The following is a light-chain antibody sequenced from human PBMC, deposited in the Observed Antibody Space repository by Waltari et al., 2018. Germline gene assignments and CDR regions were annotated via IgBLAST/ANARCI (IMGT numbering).Light chain of an antibody. V-gene: IGKV1-27*01. Sequence: DIQMTQSPSSLSASVGDRVTITCRASQGISNYLAWYQQKPGKVPQLLIYDASTLQSGVPSRFSGGGSGTDFTLTINSLRPEDVATYYCQKYTSAPATFGQGTKLEIK. CDR1: QGISNY. J-gene: IGKJ2*01. CDR2: DAS. CDR3: QKYTSAPAT.